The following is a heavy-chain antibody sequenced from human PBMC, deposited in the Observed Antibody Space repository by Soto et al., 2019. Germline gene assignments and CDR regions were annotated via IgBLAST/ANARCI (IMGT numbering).Heavy chain of an antibody. Sequence: PGESLQISCQGSGYSFTNYWISCVRQMPGKGLEWMGKIDPSDSYSNYSPSFQGHVTISADKSIRTAYLQWSSLQASDTAMYYCARLGSGWPLGAFDIWGEGTVVTVSS. CDR2: IDPSDSYS. CDR1: GYSFTNYW. CDR3: ARLGSGWPLGAFDI. D-gene: IGHD6-19*01. V-gene: IGHV5-10-1*01. J-gene: IGHJ3*02.